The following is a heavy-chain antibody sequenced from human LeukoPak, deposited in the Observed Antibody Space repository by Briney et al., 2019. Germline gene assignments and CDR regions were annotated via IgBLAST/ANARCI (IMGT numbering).Heavy chain of an antibody. V-gene: IGHV3-13*01. CDR1: GFTFSSYV. CDR2: IGTAGDT. CDR3: ARHSGSFDAFDI. J-gene: IGHJ3*02. D-gene: IGHD1-26*01. Sequence: GGSLRLSCAASGFTFSSYVMHWVRQATGKGLEWVSAIGTAGDTYYPGSVKGRFTISRENAKNSLYLQMNSLRAGDTAVYYCARHSGSFDAFDIWGQGTMVTVSS.